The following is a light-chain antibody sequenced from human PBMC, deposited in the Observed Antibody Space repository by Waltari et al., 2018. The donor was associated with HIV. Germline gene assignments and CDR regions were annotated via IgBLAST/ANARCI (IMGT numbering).Light chain of an antibody. CDR2: DLN. Sequence: QSALTLPDSLSRSPGHSITISCPGTRTNVATYNCVSWYQHHPGKAPKRIIYDLNSRPSGVSSRFCGSKSGSTASLTIAGLQDEDEAYYYCNSYTISSTWMFGGGTKLTVL. J-gene: IGLJ3*02. CDR1: RTNVATYNC. V-gene: IGLV2-14*03. CDR3: NSYTISSTWM.